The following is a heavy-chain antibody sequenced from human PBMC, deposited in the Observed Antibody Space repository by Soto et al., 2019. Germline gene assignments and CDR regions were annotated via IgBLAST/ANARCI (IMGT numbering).Heavy chain of an antibody. Sequence: AGGSLRLSCAASGFTFSSYAMSWVRQAPGKGLEWVSAISGSGGSTYYADSVKGRFTISRDNSKNTLYLQMNSLRAEDTAVYYCAKDLDYYGSGSYYSELGYWGQGTLVTVSS. CDR3: AKDLDYYGSGSYYSELGY. CDR1: GFTFSSYA. J-gene: IGHJ4*02. CDR2: ISGSGGST. D-gene: IGHD3-10*01. V-gene: IGHV3-23*01.